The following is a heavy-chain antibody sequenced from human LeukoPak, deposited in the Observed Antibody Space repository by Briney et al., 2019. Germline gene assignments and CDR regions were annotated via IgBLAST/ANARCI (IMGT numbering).Heavy chain of an antibody. CDR1: GFTFSAYW. CDR2: IKEDGSKK. Sequence: GGSLRLSCAASGFTFSAYWMTWVRQAPGKGLEWVASIKEDGSKKYYMDSVKGRFTISRDNAQKSLYLEMNSLRVEDTAVYCCARAVTSTEGYWGQGTLVTVSS. J-gene: IGHJ4*02. CDR3: ARAVTSTEGY. V-gene: IGHV3-7*03.